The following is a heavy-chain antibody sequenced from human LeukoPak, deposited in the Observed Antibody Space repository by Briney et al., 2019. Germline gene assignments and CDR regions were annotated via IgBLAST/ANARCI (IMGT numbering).Heavy chain of an antibody. CDR1: GFTFSSYA. J-gene: IGHJ4*02. Sequence: GGSLRLSCAASGFTFSSYAMSWVRQAPGKGLEWVSAISGSGGSTYYADSVKGRFTISRDNSKNTLYLQMNSLRAEDTAVYYCAKEVVAARLPVGLFGYWGQWTLVTVSS. CDR3: AKEVVAARLPVGLFGY. D-gene: IGHD2-15*01. V-gene: IGHV3-23*01. CDR2: ISGSGGST.